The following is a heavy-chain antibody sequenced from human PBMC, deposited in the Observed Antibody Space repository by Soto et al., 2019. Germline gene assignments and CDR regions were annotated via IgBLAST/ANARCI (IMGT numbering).Heavy chain of an antibody. CDR3: TSLSRAVSGFAFDI. CDR2: IHPDERTT. V-gene: IGHV3-74*01. Sequence: LRLSCTASGFPFSDYWMHWVRQAPGKGLVWVSRIHPDERTTSYADSVRGRFTVSRDNAKNTLYLQMHSLSAEDTAVYYCTSLSRAVSGFAFDIWGQRTMVTVSS. D-gene: IGHD3-3*01. CDR1: GFPFSDYW. J-gene: IGHJ3*02.